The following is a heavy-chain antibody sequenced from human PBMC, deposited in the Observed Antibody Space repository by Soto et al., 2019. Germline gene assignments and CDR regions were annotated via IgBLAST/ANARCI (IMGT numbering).Heavy chain of an antibody. CDR1: GFTFSSYA. CDR3: AKERSGPIDY. J-gene: IGHJ4*02. D-gene: IGHD3-3*01. Sequence: PGGSLRLSCAASGFTFSSYAMHWVRQAPGKGLEWVSLISWDGGSTYYADSVKGRFTISRDNSKNSLYLQMNSLRTEDTALYYCAKERSGPIDYWGQGTLVTVSS. CDR2: ISWDGGST. V-gene: IGHV3-43*01.